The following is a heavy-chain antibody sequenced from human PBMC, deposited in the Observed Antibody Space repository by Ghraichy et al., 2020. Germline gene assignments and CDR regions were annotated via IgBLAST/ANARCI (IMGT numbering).Heavy chain of an antibody. V-gene: IGHV3-30*10. D-gene: IGHD6-13*01. CDR1: GFTFSHAA. J-gene: IGHJ4*02. CDR3: ARASYSSTWYFDF. CDR2: ISDDGSEK. Sequence: GESLRLSCTASGFTFSHAAMHWVRQAPGKGLEWVAVISDDGSEKYYTESVKGRFTVSRDNSQNTLVLEMYSLRAEDTAVYYCARASYSSTWYFDFWGQGTLVTVSS.